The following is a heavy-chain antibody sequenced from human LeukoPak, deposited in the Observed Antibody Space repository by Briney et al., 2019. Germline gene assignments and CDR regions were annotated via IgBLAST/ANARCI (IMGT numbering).Heavy chain of an antibody. V-gene: IGHV1-18*01. CDR3: ARDQRIAVAGSGYRGY. CDR1: GYTFTSYG. J-gene: IGHJ4*02. CDR2: ISAYNGNT. D-gene: IGHD6-19*01. Sequence: SVKVSCKASGYTFTSYGISWVRQAPGQGLEWMGWISAYNGNTNYAQKLQGRVTMTTDTSTSTAYMELRSLRSDDTAVYYCARDQRIAVAGSGYRGYWGQGTLVTVSS.